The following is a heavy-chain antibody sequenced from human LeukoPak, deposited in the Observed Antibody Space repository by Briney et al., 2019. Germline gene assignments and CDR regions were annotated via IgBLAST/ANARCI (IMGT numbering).Heavy chain of an antibody. CDR1: GYTFTSYD. D-gene: IGHD3-22*01. CDR3: ARSNYDSSGYYYEGGFDY. V-gene: IGHV1-8*03. CDR2: MNPNSGNS. J-gene: IGHJ4*02. Sequence: ASVKVSCKASGYTFTSYDINWVRQATGQGLEWMGWMNPNSGNSGYAQKFQGRVTITRDNSIGTAYMELNSLTSEDTAVYYCARSNYDSSGYYYEGGFDYWGQGTLVTVSS.